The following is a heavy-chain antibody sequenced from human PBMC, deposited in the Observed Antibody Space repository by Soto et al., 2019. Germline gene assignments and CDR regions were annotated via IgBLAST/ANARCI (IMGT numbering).Heavy chain of an antibody. CDR2: IYYSGST. CDR1: GGSISSYY. V-gene: IGHV4-59*01. J-gene: IGHJ4*02. D-gene: IGHD1-26*01. Sequence: QVQLQESGPGLVKPSETLSLTCTVSGGSISSYYWSWIRQPPGKGLEWIGYIYYSGSTNYNPSLKSRVTXXVXTXXNQFSLKLSSVPAADTAVYYCARGSYGGNPLISDYWGQGTLVTVSS. CDR3: ARGSYGGNPLISDY.